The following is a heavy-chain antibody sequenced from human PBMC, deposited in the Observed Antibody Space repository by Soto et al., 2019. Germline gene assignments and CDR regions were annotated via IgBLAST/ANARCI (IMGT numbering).Heavy chain of an antibody. CDR1: GGSSRAYH. J-gene: IGHJ2*01. Sequence: GELQQWGTGLLKHSETLSLNCSVYGGSSRAYHWSWIRQSPGEGLEWIGEFSYSGSLNYNPSLKGRVAVSLDTSTNHSSLTMTSVTGADTAVYFCAGGPRYWSFALWGRGTLVTVS. V-gene: IGHV4-34*01. D-gene: IGHD1-20*01. CDR2: FSYSGSL. CDR3: AGGPRYWSFAL.